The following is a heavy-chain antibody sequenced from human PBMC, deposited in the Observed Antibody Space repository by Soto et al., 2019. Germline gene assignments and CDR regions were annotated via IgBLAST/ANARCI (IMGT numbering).Heavy chain of an antibody. V-gene: IGHV1-2*04. CDR3: ASRIGSEYCVGDDQDFDY. D-gene: IGHD2-21*01. CDR1: GYTFTGYY. Sequence: ASVKVSCKASGYTFTGYYMHWVRQAPGQGLEWMGWINPNSGGTNYAQKFQGWVTMTRDTSISTAYMELSRLRSDDTAVYYCASRIGSEYCVGDDQDFDYWGQGTLVTVSS. J-gene: IGHJ4*02. CDR2: INPNSGGT.